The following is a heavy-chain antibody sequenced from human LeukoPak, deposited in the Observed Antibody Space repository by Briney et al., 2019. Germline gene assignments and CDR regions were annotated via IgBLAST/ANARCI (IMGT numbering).Heavy chain of an antibody. CDR1: GGTFSSYA. J-gene: IGHJ6*02. Sequence: ASVKVSCKASGGTFSSYAISWVRQAPGQGLEWMGWINPNSGGTNYAQKFQGRVTMTRDTSISTAYMELSRLRSDDTAVYYCARVKSRILEWLSLQYYYGMDVWGQGTTVTVSS. CDR2: INPNSGGT. D-gene: IGHD3-3*01. CDR3: ARVKSRILEWLSLQYYYGMDV. V-gene: IGHV1-2*02.